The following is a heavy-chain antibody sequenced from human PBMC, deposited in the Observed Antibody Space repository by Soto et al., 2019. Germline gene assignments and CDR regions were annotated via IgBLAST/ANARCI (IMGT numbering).Heavy chain of an antibody. V-gene: IGHV1-46*01. CDR3: ARGRQRVLRYFDWSDPYYYYYGMDV. CDR1: GYTFTSYY. CDR2: INPSGGST. Sequence: ASVKVSCKASGYTFTSYYMRWVRQAPGQGLEWMGIINPSGGSTSYAQKFQGRVTMTRDTSTSTVYMELSSLRSEDTAVYYCARGRQRVLRYFDWSDPYYYYYGMDVWGQGTTVTVSS. J-gene: IGHJ6*02. D-gene: IGHD3-9*01.